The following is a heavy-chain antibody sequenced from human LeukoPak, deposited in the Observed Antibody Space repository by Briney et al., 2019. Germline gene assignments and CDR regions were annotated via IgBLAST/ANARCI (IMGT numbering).Heavy chain of an antibody. CDR2: ISAYNGNT. J-gene: IGHJ4*02. V-gene: IGHV1-18*01. CDR1: GYTFTSYG. Sequence: ASVKVSCKASGYTFTSYGISWVRQAPGQGLEWMGWISAYNGNTNYAQKLQGRVTMTTDTSTSTDYMELRSLRSDDTAVYYCARDRLTVAGTTSFDYWGQGALVTVSS. CDR3: ARDRLTVAGTTSFDY. D-gene: IGHD1-7*01.